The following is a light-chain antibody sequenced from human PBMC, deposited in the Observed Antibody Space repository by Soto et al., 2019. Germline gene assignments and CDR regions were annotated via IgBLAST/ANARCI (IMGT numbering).Light chain of an antibody. CDR3: QQYNNWPHT. Sequence: EIVMTQSPATLSVSPGERATLSCRASQSVSSNLAWYQQKPGQAPRLLIYGASTRATGIQARFSGSGSGTEFTLTISSLQSEDFAVYYCQQYNNWPHTFGQGTKVEIK. CDR1: QSVSSN. V-gene: IGKV3-15*01. CDR2: GAS. J-gene: IGKJ1*01.